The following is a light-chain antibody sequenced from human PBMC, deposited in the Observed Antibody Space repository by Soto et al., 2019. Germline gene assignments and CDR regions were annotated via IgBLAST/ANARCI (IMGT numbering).Light chain of an antibody. J-gene: IGKJ1*01. CDR2: GAF. CDR3: QQYNDWPLT. V-gene: IGKV3-15*01. CDR1: QSVSTN. Sequence: EIVMTQSPATLSVSPGERATLSCRASQSVSTNLAWYQQKPGQAPRLLIYGAFTRATGIPARFSGTGSGTEFTLTISSLQYEDFAVYYCQQYNDWPLTFGQGTKVDIK.